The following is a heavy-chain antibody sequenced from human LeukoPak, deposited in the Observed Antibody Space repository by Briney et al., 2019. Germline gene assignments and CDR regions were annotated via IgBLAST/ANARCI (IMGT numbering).Heavy chain of an antibody. CDR3: ARVFQGLVGYFDY. Sequence: PGGSLRLSCAASGFTFSSYAMHWVRQAPGKGLEWVAVISYDGSNKYYADSVKGRFTISRDNSKNTLYLQMNSLRAEDTAVYYCARVFQGLVGYFDYWGQGTLVTVSS. CDR1: GFTFSSYA. J-gene: IGHJ4*02. CDR2: ISYDGSNK. V-gene: IGHV3-30*04. D-gene: IGHD1-26*01.